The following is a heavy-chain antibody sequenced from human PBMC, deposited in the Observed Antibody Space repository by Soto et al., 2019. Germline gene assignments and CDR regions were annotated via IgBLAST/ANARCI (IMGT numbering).Heavy chain of an antibody. CDR1: GGSISSGGYS. CDR3: ARTPDI. CDR2: IYYGST. Sequence: QLQLQESGSGLVKPSQTLSLTCAVSGGSISSGGYSWSWIRQPPGKGLEWIGYIYYGSTYYNPSLESGXTISVDRSKNQFSLKLSSVTAADTAVYYCARTPDIWGQGTMVTVSS. J-gene: IGHJ3*02. V-gene: IGHV4-30-2*01.